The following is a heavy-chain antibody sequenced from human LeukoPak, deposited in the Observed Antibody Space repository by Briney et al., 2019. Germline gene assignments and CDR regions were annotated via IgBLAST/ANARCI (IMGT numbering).Heavy chain of an antibody. Sequence: GGSLRLSCATSGFTFSSYGMSWVRQAPGKGLEWVSGITGSGGSTYYAGSVKGRFTISRDNAKNSLYLQMNSLRAEDTALYYCARVERVAGRDYYYYYMDVWGKGTTVTVSS. V-gene: IGHV3-23*01. CDR3: ARVERVAGRDYYYYYMDV. CDR1: GFTFSSYG. D-gene: IGHD6-19*01. CDR2: ITGSGGST. J-gene: IGHJ6*03.